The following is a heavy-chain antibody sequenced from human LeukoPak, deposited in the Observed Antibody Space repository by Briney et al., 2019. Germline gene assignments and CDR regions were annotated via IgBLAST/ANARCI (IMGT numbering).Heavy chain of an antibody. V-gene: IGHV3-7*01. D-gene: IGHD5-24*01. CDR2: IGEDESET. CDR1: GFTIRTYW. Sequence: GGSLRLSCAASGFTIRTYWMPWVRQALGKGLEWVANIGEDESETNYVDSVKGRFTISRDNAKNSLYLQMNSLRAEDTAVYFCARNRATSDWGQRTRVTPPS. J-gene: IGHJ4*02. CDR3: ARNRATSD.